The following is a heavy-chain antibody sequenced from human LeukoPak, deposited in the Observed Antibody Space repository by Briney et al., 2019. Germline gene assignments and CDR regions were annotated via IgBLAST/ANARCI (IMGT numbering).Heavy chain of an antibody. CDR2: INPNSGGT. Sequence: GASVKVSCKASGYTFTGYYMHWVRQAPGQGLEWMGWINPNSGGTNYAQKFQGRVTMTTDTSTSTAYMELRSLRSDDTAVYYCARDIVVVPAAFKSPRGDYWGQGTLVTVSS. V-gene: IGHV1-2*02. D-gene: IGHD2-2*01. CDR1: GYTFTGYY. CDR3: ARDIVVVPAAFKSPRGDY. J-gene: IGHJ4*02.